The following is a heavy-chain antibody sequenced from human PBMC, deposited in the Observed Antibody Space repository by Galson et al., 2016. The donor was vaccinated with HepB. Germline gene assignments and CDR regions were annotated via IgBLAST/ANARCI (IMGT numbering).Heavy chain of an antibody. V-gene: IGHV1-69*13. CDR1: GGTFSSYA. D-gene: IGHD3-22*01. CDR3: ARGSHYYDSSGPFAY. CDR2: IIPIFATA. J-gene: IGHJ4*02. Sequence: SVKVSCKASGGTFSSYAISWVRQAPGQGLEWMGRIIPIFATANYAQRFHGRVTITVDESTSTAYMELSSLRSEDTAVYYCARGSHYYDSSGPFAYWGQGTLVTVSS.